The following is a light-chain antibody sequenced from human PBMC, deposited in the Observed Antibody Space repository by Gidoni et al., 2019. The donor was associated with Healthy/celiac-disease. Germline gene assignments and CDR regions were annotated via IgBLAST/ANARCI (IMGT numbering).Light chain of an antibody. V-gene: IGLV1-51*01. J-gene: IGLJ2*01. CDR1: NSNIEINY. Sequence: QSVLSQPPSVSAAPGQKVTISCSGGNSNIEINYVSWYQQVPGAPPKLLIYVDTQRPAGISGRFSGSRSGASATLGISRLQTGDEAIYYCGTWDRRLSLMVFGGGTKLTVL. CDR3: GTWDRRLSLMV. CDR2: VDT.